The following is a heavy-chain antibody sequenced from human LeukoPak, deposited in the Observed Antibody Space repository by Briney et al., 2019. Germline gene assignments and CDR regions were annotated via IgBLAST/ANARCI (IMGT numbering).Heavy chain of an antibody. J-gene: IGHJ4*02. CDR3: ARFSYLPRIAAAGTFDY. V-gene: IGHV4-39*07. CDR2: IHYSGST. Sequence: SETLSLTCTVSGGSISSSSYYWDWIRQPPGKGLEWIGNIHYSGSTNYNPSLKSRVTISVDTSKNQFSLKLSSVTAADTAVYYCARFSYLPRIAAAGTFDYWGQGTLVTVSS. CDR1: GGSISSSSYY. D-gene: IGHD6-13*01.